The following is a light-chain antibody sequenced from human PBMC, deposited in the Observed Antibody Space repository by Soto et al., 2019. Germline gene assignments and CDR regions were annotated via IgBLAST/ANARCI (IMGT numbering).Light chain of an antibody. CDR3: QQYGSSPIT. J-gene: IGKJ5*01. Sequence: EIVLTQSPGTLSLCPGERATLSCGPSQSVSSRYLAWYQQQNGKAPRLLTYGASSRATGIPDRFSGSGSGTDFTLTISRLETEDFEVYSCQQYGSSPITFGQGTRLEIK. CDR2: GAS. CDR1: QSVSSRY. V-gene: IGKV3-20*01.